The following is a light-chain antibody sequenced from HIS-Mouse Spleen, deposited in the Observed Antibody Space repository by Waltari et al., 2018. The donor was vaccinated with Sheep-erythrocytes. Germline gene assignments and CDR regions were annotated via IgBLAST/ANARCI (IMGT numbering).Light chain of an antibody. CDR1: SSDVGGYNY. J-gene: IGLJ3*02. CDR3: SSYTSSSTSWV. V-gene: IGLV2-14*03. Sequence: QSALTQPASVSGSPGQSITISCTGTSSDVGGYNYVSWYQQHPGKAPQLMIYDVSNRPSGVSNCCSGSKSGNTASLTISGLQAEDEADYYCSSYTSSSTSWVFGGGTKLTVL. CDR2: DVS.